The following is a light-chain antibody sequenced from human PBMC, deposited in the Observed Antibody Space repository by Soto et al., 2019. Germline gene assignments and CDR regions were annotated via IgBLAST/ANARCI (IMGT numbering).Light chain of an antibody. V-gene: IGLV1-40*01. CDR2: GNS. Sequence: QSVLTQPPSVSGAPGQRVTISCTGSSSNIGAGHDVHWYQQLPGTAPKLLIYGNSNRPSGVPDRFSGSKSGTSASLAITGLQAEDEADYYCQSHDSSLSGSKVFGTGTKVTVL. CDR1: SSNIGAGHD. CDR3: QSHDSSLSGSKV. J-gene: IGLJ1*01.